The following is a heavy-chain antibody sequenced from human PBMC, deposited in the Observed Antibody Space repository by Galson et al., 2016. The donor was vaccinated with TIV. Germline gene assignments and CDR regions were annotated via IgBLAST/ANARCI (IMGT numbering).Heavy chain of an antibody. J-gene: IGHJ6*02. CDR3: TRDRGSMTMILVVDYYFGMDV. Sequence: SVKVSCKASGYTFTAYFMHWVREAPGQGLEWMGRVNPHSGATDSAQKFRGRVTLTRDTSTSTAYMDLRRLGSDDTAVYYCTRDRGSMTMILVVDYYFGMDVWGQGTTVTVSS. CDR2: VNPHSGAT. D-gene: IGHD3-22*01. CDR1: GYTFTAYF. V-gene: IGHV1-2*06.